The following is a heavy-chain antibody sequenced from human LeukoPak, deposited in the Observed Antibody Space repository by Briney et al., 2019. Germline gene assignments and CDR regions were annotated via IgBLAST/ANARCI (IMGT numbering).Heavy chain of an antibody. V-gene: IGHV4-34*01. D-gene: IGHD2-2*01. CDR2: INHSGST. J-gene: IGHJ6*02. CDR3: AREFRRDCSSTSCSYGMDV. CDR1: GGSFSGYY. Sequence: SETLSLTCAVYGGSFSGYYWSWIRQPPGKGLEGIGDINHSGSTNYNPSLKSRVTISVDTSKNQFCLKLSSGTAADTAVYYCAREFRRDCSSTSCSYGMDVWGQGTTVTVSS.